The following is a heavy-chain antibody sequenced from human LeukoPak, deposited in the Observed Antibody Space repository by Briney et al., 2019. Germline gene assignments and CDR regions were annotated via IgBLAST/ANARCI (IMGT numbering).Heavy chain of an antibody. CDR3: ARDSTKEDYDTDTFNV. CDR2: ISSRSSNI. D-gene: IGHD4-17*01. Sequence: PGGSLRLTCTASGFTFSNHTMNWVRQAPGKGLEWVSSISSRSSNIYYTRSVKGRFTISRDNAKNSLYLQMSSLRAEDTAVYYCARDSTKEDYDTDTFNVWGQGTMVTVSS. J-gene: IGHJ3*01. V-gene: IGHV3-21*01. CDR1: GFTFSNHT.